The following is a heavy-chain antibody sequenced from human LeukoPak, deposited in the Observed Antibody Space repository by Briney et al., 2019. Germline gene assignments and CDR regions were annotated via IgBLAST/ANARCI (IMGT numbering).Heavy chain of an antibody. CDR3: ARDYYGSGSGGDRSF. CDR2: IIPIFGTA. Sequence: ASVKVSCKASGGTFSSYAISWVRQAPGQGLEWMGGIIPIFGTANYAQKFQGRVTITADESTSTAYMELSSLRSEDTAVYYCARDYYGSGSGGDRSFWGQGTLVTVSS. CDR1: GGTFSSYA. J-gene: IGHJ4*02. V-gene: IGHV1-69*13. D-gene: IGHD3-10*01.